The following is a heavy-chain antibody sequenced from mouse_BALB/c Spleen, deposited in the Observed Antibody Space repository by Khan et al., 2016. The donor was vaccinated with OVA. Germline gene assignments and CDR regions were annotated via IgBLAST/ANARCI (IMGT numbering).Heavy chain of an antibody. Sequence: QIQLVQSGPELKKPGETVKISCKASGYTFTNYGMNWVKQAPGKGLQWMGWINTYTGEPTSADDFKGRFAFSLETSASTAYLQINNLKNEDTATDFCARSNGNYLFAYWGQGTLVTVSA. CDR2: INTYTGEP. V-gene: IGHV9-3-1*01. CDR3: ARSNGNYLFAY. CDR1: GYTFTNYG. J-gene: IGHJ3*01. D-gene: IGHD2-1*01.